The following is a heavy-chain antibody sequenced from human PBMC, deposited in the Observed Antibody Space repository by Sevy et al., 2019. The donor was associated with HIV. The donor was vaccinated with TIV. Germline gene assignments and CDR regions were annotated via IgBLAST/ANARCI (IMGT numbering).Heavy chain of an antibody. J-gene: IGHJ4*02. CDR3: VRDGNWGDFDY. Sequence: ASVKVSCKASGFTFTGHYMHWVRQARGQWLEWMGLINNDGTRYAHKFQGRFTVTRDTSISTMYMELTSLTSDDTAMSFCVRDGNWGDFDYWGQGTLVTVSS. D-gene: IGHD7-27*01. CDR1: GFTFTGHY. V-gene: IGHV1-2*06. CDR2: INNDGT.